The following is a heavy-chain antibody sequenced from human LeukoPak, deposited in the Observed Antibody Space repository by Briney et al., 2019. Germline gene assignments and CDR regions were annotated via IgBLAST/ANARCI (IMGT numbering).Heavy chain of an antibody. J-gene: IGHJ4*02. V-gene: IGHV1-18*01. Sequence: ASVKVSCKASGYTFTSYGISWVRQAPGRGLEWMGWISAYNGNANYAQKLQGRVTITRDTSASTAYMELSSLRSEDTAVYYCARDGVAYCGGDCYSSFDYWGQGTLVTVSS. CDR1: GYTFTSYG. D-gene: IGHD2-21*02. CDR3: ARDGVAYCGGDCYSSFDY. CDR2: ISAYNGNA.